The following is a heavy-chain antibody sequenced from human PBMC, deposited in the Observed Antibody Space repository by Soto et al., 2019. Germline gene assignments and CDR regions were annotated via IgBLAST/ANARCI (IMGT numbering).Heavy chain of an antibody. CDR3: ARSYRRYCSGGSCYSYYYYYMDV. Sequence: SETLSLTCTVSGGSISSYYWSWIRQPPGKGLEWIGYIYYNGSTNYNPSLKSRVTISVDTSKNQFSLKLSSVTAADTAVYYCARSYRRYCSGGSCYSYYYYYMDVWGKGTTVTVSS. CDR2: IYYNGST. V-gene: IGHV4-59*01. CDR1: GGSISSYY. D-gene: IGHD2-15*01. J-gene: IGHJ6*03.